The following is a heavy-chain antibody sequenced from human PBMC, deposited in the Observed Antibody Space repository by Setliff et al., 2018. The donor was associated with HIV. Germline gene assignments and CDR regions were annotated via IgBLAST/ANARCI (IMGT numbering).Heavy chain of an antibody. J-gene: IGHJ3*01. V-gene: IGHV1-69*05. CDR3: ATEGAGGSYQRASALDV. Sequence: SVKVSCKSSAGSFSIFAINWVRQAPGQGLEWMGGMMTIFSTTNYARKFQGRVTITTDESTGTAYMELSNLRSEDTAVYYCATEGAGGSYQRASALDVWGQGTMFTVSS. CDR2: MMTIFSTT. CDR1: AGSFSIFA. D-gene: IGHD1-26*01.